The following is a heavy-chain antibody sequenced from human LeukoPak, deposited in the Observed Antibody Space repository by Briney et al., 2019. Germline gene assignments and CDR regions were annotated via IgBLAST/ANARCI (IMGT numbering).Heavy chain of an antibody. D-gene: IGHD5-12*01. Sequence: SETLSLTCTVSGGSISNYYWNWIRQPPGKGLEWLGYIYYSGGTNYNPSLKSRVTISVDTSKNQFSLRLTSVSAADTAVYYCARGFDSKSTYFDYWGQGTLLTVSS. V-gene: IGHV4-59*01. CDR1: GGSISNYY. CDR3: ARGFDSKSTYFDY. CDR2: IYYSGGT. J-gene: IGHJ4*02.